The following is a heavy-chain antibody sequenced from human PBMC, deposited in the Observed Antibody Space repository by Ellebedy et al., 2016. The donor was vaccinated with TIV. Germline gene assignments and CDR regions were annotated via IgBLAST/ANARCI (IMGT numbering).Heavy chain of an antibody. CDR1: GGTFSSYA. J-gene: IGHJ6*03. Sequence: SVKVSXKASGGTFSSYAISWVRQAPGQGLEWMGGIIPIFGTANYAQKFQGRVTITADESTSTAYMELSSLRSEDTAVYYCARDAEYCSGGSCYWDYYYYYMDVWGKGTTVTVSS. CDR3: ARDAEYCSGGSCYWDYYYYYMDV. D-gene: IGHD2-15*01. CDR2: IIPIFGTA. V-gene: IGHV1-69*13.